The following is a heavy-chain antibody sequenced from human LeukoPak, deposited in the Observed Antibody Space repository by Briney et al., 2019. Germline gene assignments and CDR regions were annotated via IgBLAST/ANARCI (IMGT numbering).Heavy chain of an antibody. Sequence: GGPLRLSCAASGFTFSSHWMIWVRQAPGKGLEWVASIKQDGSEKYYVDSVRGRFTISRDNAKNSLYLQMNTLRAEDTAMYYCARDPGDHSGAWGQGTLVTVSS. CDR3: ARDPGDHSGA. CDR1: GFTFSSHW. V-gene: IGHV3-7*05. D-gene: IGHD6-19*01. J-gene: IGHJ5*02. CDR2: IKQDGSEK.